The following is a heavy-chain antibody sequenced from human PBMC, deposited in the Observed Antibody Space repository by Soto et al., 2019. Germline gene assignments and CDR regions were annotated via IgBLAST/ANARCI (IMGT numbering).Heavy chain of an antibody. J-gene: IGHJ2*01. Sequence: VQLVESGGGLVQPGGSLRLSCVASGFTFSNYWMGWVRRAPGKGLEWVANIRQDGGDKRDLDSVKGRFTISRDNAQNSLYLQMNSLRAEDTAVYYCTRIDCGGNCYSRSWYFDIWGRGTLVTVSS. V-gene: IGHV3-7*03. CDR2: IRQDGGDK. CDR3: TRIDCGGNCYSRSWYFDI. CDR1: GFTFSNYW. D-gene: IGHD2-21*02.